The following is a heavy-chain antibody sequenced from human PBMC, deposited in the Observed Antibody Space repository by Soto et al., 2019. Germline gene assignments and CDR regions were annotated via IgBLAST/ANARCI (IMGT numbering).Heavy chain of an antibody. J-gene: IGHJ5*02. D-gene: IGHD3-22*01. CDR1: GFSLSTSGVG. V-gene: IGHV2-5*01. Sequence: SGPTLVNPTQTLTLTCTFSGFSLSTSGVGVGWIRQPPGKALEWLALIYWNDDKRYSPSLKSRLTITKDTSKNQVVLTMTNMDPVDTATYYCAHNYYDSRIDQPAHPPPDFIEGFDPWGQGTLVTVSS. CDR2: IYWNDDK. CDR3: AHNYYDSRIDQPAHPPPDFIEGFDP.